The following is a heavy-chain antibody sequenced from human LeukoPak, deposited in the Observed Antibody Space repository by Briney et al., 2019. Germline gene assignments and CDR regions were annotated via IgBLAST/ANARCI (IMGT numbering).Heavy chain of an antibody. V-gene: IGHV1-46*01. CDR1: GYTFTSYY. Sequence: RASVKVSCKASGYTFTSYYMHWVRQAPGQGLEWMGIINPSGGSTSYAQKFQGRVTMTRDTSTSTVYMELSSLRSEDTAVYYCARDRGYCSSTSCYSYYYYGMDVWGKGTTVTVSS. J-gene: IGHJ6*04. CDR2: INPSGGST. D-gene: IGHD2-2*01. CDR3: ARDRGYCSSTSCYSYYYYGMDV.